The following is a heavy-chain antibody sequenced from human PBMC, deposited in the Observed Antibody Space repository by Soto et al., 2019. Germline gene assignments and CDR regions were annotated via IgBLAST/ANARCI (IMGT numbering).Heavy chain of an antibody. CDR1: GFTFNAYA. V-gene: IGHV3-23*01. D-gene: IGHD4-4*01. CDR3: ARVASDYINSVDH. J-gene: IGHJ4*02. CDR2: IGGSGGNR. Sequence: EVQLLESGGDLVQPGGSLRLSCAASGFTFNAYAMTWVRQAPGKGLEWVSAIGGSGGNRYYAASVKGRFTISRDNSKDTVHPQLSSLRVEDTAVYYCARVASDYINSVDHWGQATLVTVSS.